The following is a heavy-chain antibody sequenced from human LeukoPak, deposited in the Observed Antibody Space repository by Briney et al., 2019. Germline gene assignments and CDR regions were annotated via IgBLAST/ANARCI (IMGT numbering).Heavy chain of an antibody. J-gene: IGHJ4*02. CDR3: ARGGGDILTGYYSNYFDY. CDR2: IHYSGNI. D-gene: IGHD3-9*01. CDR1: GGSIAGYY. V-gene: IGHV4-59*01. Sequence: TSETLSLTCTVSGGSIAGYYWSWIRQSPGKGLEWIGYIHYSGNINYNPSLKSRVTISVDPSKNKFSLKLSSVTAADTAVYYCARGGGDILTGYYSNYFDYWGQGTLVTVSS.